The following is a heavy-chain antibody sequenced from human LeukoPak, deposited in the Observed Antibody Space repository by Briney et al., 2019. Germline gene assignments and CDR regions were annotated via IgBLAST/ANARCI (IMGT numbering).Heavy chain of an antibody. V-gene: IGHV1-2*04. J-gene: IGHJ3*02. D-gene: IGHD4-17*01. CDR2: INPNNGDT. CDR3: ARAEGYYGDYDGQGSFDI. Sequence: GASVKVSCTASGYTFTDYYIHWVRQAPGQGLEWMGWINPNNGDTKYAQNFQGWVIMTRDTSISTAYMDLTRLRSDDTAVYYCARAEGYYGDYDGQGSFDIWGQGTMVTVSS. CDR1: GYTFTDYY.